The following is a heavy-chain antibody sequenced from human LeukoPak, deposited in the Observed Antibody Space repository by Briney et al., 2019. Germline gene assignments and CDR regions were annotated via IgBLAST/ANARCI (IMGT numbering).Heavy chain of an antibody. V-gene: IGHV3-7*01. Sequence: GSLRLSCAASGFTFSSYWMSWVRQAPGKGLEWVANIKQDGSEKYYVDSVKGRFTISRDNAKNSLYLQMNSLRAEDTAVYYCARDPAGDYDSSGYPGPVDYWGQGTLVTVSS. J-gene: IGHJ4*02. D-gene: IGHD3-22*01. CDR1: GFTFSSYW. CDR2: IKQDGSEK. CDR3: ARDPAGDYDSSGYPGPVDY.